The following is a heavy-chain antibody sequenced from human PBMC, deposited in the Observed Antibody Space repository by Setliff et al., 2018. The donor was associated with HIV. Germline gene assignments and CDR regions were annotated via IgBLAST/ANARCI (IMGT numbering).Heavy chain of an antibody. J-gene: IGHJ4*02. Sequence: PSETLSLTCAVYGGSFSGYSWSWIRQPPGKGLEWIGEINHSASTNYNPSLKSRVTISLDTSKNQFSLRLTSVTAADTAVYYCARGRVFCNGDSCYHLNYWGQGIPVTVSS. CDR1: GGSFSGYS. D-gene: IGHD2-15*01. CDR3: ARGRVFCNGDSCYHLNY. CDR2: INHSAST. V-gene: IGHV4-34*01.